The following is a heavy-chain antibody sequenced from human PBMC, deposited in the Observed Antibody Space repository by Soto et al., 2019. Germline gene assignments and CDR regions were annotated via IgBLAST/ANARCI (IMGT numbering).Heavy chain of an antibody. V-gene: IGHV4-31*03. CDR1: GGSISSGGYY. J-gene: IGHJ4*02. CDR2: IYYSGST. D-gene: IGHD1-26*01. Sequence: QVQLQESGPGLVKPSQTLSLTCTVSGGSISSGGYYWSWIRQHPGKGLEWIGYIYYSGSTYYNPSRKSRVTISVDTSKNQCSLKLSSVTAADTAVYYCARSLPELSPPYYFDYWGQGTLVTVSS. CDR3: ARSLPELSPPYYFDY.